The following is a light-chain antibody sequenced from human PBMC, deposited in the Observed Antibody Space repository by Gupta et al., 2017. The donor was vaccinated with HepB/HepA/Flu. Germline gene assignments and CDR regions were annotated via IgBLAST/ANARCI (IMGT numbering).Light chain of an antibody. CDR2: EAS. Sequence: DLQLTQSPSFLSASVGDRVTITCRARQGISIYLGWYQQKPGKAPKFLIYEASTLQSGVPSKFSGRGSGTEFTLTISSLQPEDFATYYCQQRKSYPLTFGGGTKVEI. CDR3: QQRKSYPLT. J-gene: IGKJ4*01. CDR1: QGISIY. V-gene: IGKV1-9*01.